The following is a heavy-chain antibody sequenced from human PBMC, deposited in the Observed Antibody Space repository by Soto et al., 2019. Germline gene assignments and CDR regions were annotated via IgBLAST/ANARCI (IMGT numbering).Heavy chain of an antibody. CDR2: MSGSGGST. J-gene: IGHJ4*02. D-gene: IGHD6-13*01. Sequence: PGGSLRLSCAASGFAFSNYAMSWVRQAPGKGLEWVSAMSGSGGSTYYADSVKGRFTISRDNSKNTLYLQMNSLRAGDTAIYYCAKDRGVGSAIAAAGYFDCWGQGTLVTVSS. V-gene: IGHV3-23*01. CDR3: AKDRGVGSAIAAAGYFDC. CDR1: GFAFSNYA.